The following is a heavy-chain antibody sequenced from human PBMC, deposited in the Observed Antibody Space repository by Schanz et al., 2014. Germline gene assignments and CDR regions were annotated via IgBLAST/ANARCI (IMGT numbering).Heavy chain of an antibody. V-gene: IGHV3-23*04. CDR2: ISGSGGST. J-gene: IGHJ3*01. CDR1: GYTFSSNA. CDR3: ARDGGRDGYNLAFDV. Sequence: EVQLVESGGGLVQPGGSLRLSCAASGYTFSSNAMSWVRQAPGKGLEWVSTISGSGGSTYYADSVKGRFTISRDNSKNTLSLQLNSLRAEDTAVYFCARDGGRDGYNLAFDVWGQGTLVTVSS. D-gene: IGHD5-12*01.